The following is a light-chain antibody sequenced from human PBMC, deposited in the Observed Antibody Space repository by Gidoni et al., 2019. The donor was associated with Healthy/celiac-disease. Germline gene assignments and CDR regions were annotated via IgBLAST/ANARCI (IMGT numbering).Light chain of an antibody. CDR3: QQYYSTPHT. Sequence: DIVMTQSPDSLAVSLGERATINCKSSQSALYSSNNKNYLAWYQQKPGQPPKLLIYWASTRESGVPDRFSGSGSGTDFTLTISSLQAEDVAVYYCQQYYSTPHTFGGXTKVEIK. CDR1: QSALYSSNNKNY. J-gene: IGKJ4*01. CDR2: WAS. V-gene: IGKV4-1*01.